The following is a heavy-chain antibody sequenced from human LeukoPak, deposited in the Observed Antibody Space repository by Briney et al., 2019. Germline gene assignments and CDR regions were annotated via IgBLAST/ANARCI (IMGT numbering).Heavy chain of an antibody. Sequence: GGSLRLSCATSGFTFSDHFMDWVRQAPGKGLEWVGRTRHKGNNYATAYAASVKGRFTISRDDSKNSLYLQMNSMKTDDTAVYYCVAMIRGVGYWGQGTLVTVSS. CDR2: TRHKGNNYAT. D-gene: IGHD3-10*01. CDR3: VAMIRGVGY. J-gene: IGHJ1*01. V-gene: IGHV3-72*01. CDR1: GFTFSDHF.